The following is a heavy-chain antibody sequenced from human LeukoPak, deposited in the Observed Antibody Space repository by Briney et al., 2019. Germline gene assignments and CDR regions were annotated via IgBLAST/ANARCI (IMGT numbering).Heavy chain of an antibody. CDR2: FDPEDGET. V-gene: IGHV1-24*01. Sequence: ASVKVSCKVSGYTLTELSMHWVRQAPGKGLEWMGGFDPEDGETIYAQKFQGRVTMTEDTSTDTAYMELSSLRSEDTAVYYCATAKGATIWFDPWGQGTLVTVSS. CDR1: GYTLTELS. J-gene: IGHJ5*02. D-gene: IGHD1-26*01. CDR3: ATAKGATIWFDP.